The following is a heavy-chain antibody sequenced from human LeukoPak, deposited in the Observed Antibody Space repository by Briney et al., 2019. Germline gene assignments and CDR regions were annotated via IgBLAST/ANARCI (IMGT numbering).Heavy chain of an antibody. Sequence: SVKVSCKASGGTFSSYAISWVRQAPGQGLERMGGIIPIFGTANYAQKFQGRVTITTDESTSTAYMELSSLRSEDTAVYYCAREGYDYSKPDYWGQGTLVTVSS. CDR2: IIPIFGTA. CDR3: AREGYDYSKPDY. J-gene: IGHJ4*02. CDR1: GGTFSSYA. V-gene: IGHV1-69*05. D-gene: IGHD4-11*01.